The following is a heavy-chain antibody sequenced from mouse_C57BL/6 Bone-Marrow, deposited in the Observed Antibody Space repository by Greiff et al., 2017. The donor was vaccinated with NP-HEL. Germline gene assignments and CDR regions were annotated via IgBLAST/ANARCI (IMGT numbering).Heavy chain of an antibody. CDR1: GYTFTDYE. J-gene: IGHJ4*01. Sequence: VKLPESGAELVRPGASVTLSCKASGYTFTDYEMHWVKQTPVHGLEWIGAIDPETGGTAYNQKFKGKAILTADKSSSTAYMELRSLTSEDSAVYYCTRSEVYYAMDYWGQGTSVTVSS. CDR2: IDPETGGT. CDR3: TRSEVYYAMDY. V-gene: IGHV1-15*01.